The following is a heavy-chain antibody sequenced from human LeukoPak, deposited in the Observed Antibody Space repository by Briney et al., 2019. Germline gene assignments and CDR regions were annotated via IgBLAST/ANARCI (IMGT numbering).Heavy chain of an antibody. Sequence: GGSLRLSCSASGCPFNTYAIHWVRQAPGKGLEYVAGISSNGDNTDFADSAKGRFTISRDNSKSTLFLQMNSLRAEDTAVYFCTRDSALLGVAFDLWGQGTVVAVSS. CDR3: TRDSALLGVAFDL. CDR1: GCPFNTYA. D-gene: IGHD2-15*01. CDR2: ISSNGDNT. J-gene: IGHJ3*01. V-gene: IGHV3-64D*06.